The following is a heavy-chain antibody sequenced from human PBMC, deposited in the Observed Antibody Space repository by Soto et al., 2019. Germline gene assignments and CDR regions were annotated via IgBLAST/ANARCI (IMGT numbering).Heavy chain of an antibody. V-gene: IGHV2-5*02. D-gene: IGHD2-8*01. CDR1: GFSLRTNEVG. CDR3: AHRGDNGKLGY. CDR2: VYGDDSK. Sequence: QITLKESGPTLVKPTQTLTLTCTFSGFSLRTNEVGVGWIRQPPGKALEWLVMVYGDDSKRYSLSLKSRLTITRDTSKNQVVLTMTNMDPVDTGTYYCAHRGDNGKLGYWGQGTLVTVSS. J-gene: IGHJ4*02.